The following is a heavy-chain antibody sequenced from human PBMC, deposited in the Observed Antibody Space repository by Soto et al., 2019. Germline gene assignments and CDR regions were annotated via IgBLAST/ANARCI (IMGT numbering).Heavy chain of an antibody. CDR2: MNPNSGNT. D-gene: IGHD6-6*01. J-gene: IGHJ6*03. Sequence: ASVKVSCKASGYTFTSYDINWVRQATGQGLEWMGWMNPNSGNTGYAQKFQGRVTMTRNTSISTAYMELSSLRSEDTAVYYCARGRAARPGGHYYYYYMDVWGKGTTVTVSS. CDR3: ARGRAARPGGHYYYYYMDV. CDR1: GYTFTSYD. V-gene: IGHV1-8*01.